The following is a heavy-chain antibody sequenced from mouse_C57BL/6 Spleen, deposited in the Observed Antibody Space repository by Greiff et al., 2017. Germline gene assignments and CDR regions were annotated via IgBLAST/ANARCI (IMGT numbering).Heavy chain of an antibody. CDR2: INPNNGGT. V-gene: IGHV1-18*01. Sequence: EVQLQQSGPELVKPGASVKIPCKASGYTFTDYNMDWVKQSHGKSLEWIGDINPNNGGTIYNQKFTGKATLTVDKSSSTAYMELRSLTSEDTAVYYCARSLTYYDYLYYFDYGGQGTTLTVSS. CDR1: GYTFTDYN. CDR3: ARSLTYYDYLYYFDY. J-gene: IGHJ2*01. D-gene: IGHD2-4*01.